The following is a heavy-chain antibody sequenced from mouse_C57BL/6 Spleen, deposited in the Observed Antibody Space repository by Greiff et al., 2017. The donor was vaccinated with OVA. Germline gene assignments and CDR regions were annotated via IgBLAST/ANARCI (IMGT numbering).Heavy chain of an antibody. CDR3: VPHGDYYGSSYNAMDY. D-gene: IGHD1-1*01. CDR2: IRSKSNNYAT. CDR1: GFSFTTYA. V-gene: IGHV10-1*01. Sequence: EVKLVESGGGLVQPKGSLKLSCAASGFSFTTYAMNWVRQAPGKGLEWVARIRSKSNNYATYYAVSVKDRFTISRDDSESMLYLQMNNLRTENTAMYYCVPHGDYYGSSYNAMDYWGQGTSVTVSS. J-gene: IGHJ4*01.